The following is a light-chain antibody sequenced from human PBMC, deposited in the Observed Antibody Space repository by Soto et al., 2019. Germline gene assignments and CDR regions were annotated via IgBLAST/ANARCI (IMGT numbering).Light chain of an antibody. CDR2: LGS. V-gene: IGKV2-28*01. CDR3: MQALQART. CDR1: QSLLYGNGYNY. Sequence: EIVMTQSPLSLPVTPGEPASISCRSSQSLLYGNGYNYLDWYLQKPGQSPQLLIFLGSTRASGDPDRFTGSGSGTDFPLKISRVEAEDVGVYYCMQALQARTFGQGTRVDIK. J-gene: IGKJ1*01.